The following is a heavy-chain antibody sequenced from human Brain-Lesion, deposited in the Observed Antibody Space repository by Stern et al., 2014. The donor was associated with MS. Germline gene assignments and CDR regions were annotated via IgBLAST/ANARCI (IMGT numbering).Heavy chain of an antibody. Sequence: EVQLVESGGGLVQPGGSLRLSCAASGFSFSTYAMSWVRQTPGKGLQWVSDISGRGGPKYYPGYVKGRFTISRDNSQNTLFLQRDSLRADDTAVYYCAKWPHHIAVAGTRYFQHWGQGTLVTVSS. CDR2: ISGRGGPK. CDR1: GFSFSTYA. J-gene: IGHJ1*01. V-gene: IGHV3-23*04. D-gene: IGHD6-19*01. CDR3: AKWPHHIAVAGTRYFQH.